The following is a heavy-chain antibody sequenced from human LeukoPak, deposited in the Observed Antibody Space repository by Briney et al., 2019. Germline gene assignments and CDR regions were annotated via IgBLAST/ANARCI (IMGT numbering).Heavy chain of an antibody. CDR1: GFTFDDYG. CDR2: TNWKGGNS. D-gene: IGHD3-10*01. V-gene: IGHV3-20*04. CDR3: ATRYYSTSPFDP. Sequence: PGGSLRLSCAASGFTFDDYGMSWVRQGPGKGLEWVSGTNWKGGNSGYADAVRGRFTISRDNAKNSLYLQMNSLRAEDTAVYFCATRYYSTSPFDPWDQGTLVTVSS. J-gene: IGHJ5*02.